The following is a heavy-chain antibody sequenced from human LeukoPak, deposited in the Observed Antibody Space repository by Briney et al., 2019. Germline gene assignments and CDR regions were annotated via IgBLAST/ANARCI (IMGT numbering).Heavy chain of an antibody. J-gene: IGHJ5*02. CDR3: ARGPNKSDGGNSGSAWFDP. Sequence: ASVKVSCKDSGYTFTTYDINWVRQATGQGLEWMGWMNPNSGNTGYAQKFQGRVTMTRNTSISTAYMELSSLRSEDTAVYYCARGPNKSDGGNSGSAWFDPWGQGTLVTVSS. CDR1: GYTFTTYD. D-gene: IGHD4-23*01. V-gene: IGHV1-8*01. CDR2: MNPNSGNT.